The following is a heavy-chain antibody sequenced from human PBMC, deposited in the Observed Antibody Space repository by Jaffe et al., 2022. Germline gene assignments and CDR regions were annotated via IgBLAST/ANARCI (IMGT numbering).Heavy chain of an antibody. CDR2: INPNSGGT. V-gene: IGHV1-2*02. CDR3: ARDRCNESGGSCWKSSFDP. D-gene: IGHD2-15*01. CDR1: GYTFTGYF. Sequence: QVQLVQSGAEVKKPGASVKVSCKASGYTFTGYFMHWVRQAPGQGLEWMGWINPNSGGTNYAQKFQGRVTMTRDTSIRTAYMELTGLRSDDTAVYYCARDRCNESGGSCWKSSFDPWGQGTLVTVSS. J-gene: IGHJ5*02.